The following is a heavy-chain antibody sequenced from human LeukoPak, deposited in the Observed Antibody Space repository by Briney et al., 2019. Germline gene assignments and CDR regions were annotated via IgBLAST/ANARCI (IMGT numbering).Heavy chain of an antibody. D-gene: IGHD3-3*01. V-gene: IGHV3-7*01. J-gene: IGHJ4*02. Sequence: GGSLRLSCAASGFTFSSYWMSWVRQAPGKGLEWVANIKQDGSEKYYVDPVKGRFTISRDNAKNSLYLQMNSLRAEDTAVYYCARVSPVLRFLEWYDTGYYFDYWGQGTLVTVSS. CDR2: IKQDGSEK. CDR1: GFTFSSYW. CDR3: ARVSPVLRFLEWYDTGYYFDY.